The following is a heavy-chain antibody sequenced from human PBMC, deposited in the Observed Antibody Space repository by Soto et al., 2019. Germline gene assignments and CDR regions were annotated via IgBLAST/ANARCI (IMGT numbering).Heavy chain of an antibody. V-gene: IGHV4-4*07. D-gene: IGHD1-26*01. CDR3: ARTRVRALTEGESDP. CDR2: IYSTGAT. CDR1: GGSISGHY. J-gene: IGHJ5*02. Sequence: SETLSLTCTVSGGSISGHYWSWIRQTAGKGLEWIGRIYSTGATSYNPSLNSRASMSIDTSKNQISLNLASVTAADTAMYYCARTRVRALTEGESDPWGPGTRVTVYS.